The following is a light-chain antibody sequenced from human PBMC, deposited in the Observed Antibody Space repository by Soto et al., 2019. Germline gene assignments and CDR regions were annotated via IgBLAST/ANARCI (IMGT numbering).Light chain of an antibody. V-gene: IGLV2-11*01. CDR1: NNDVGFYNY. CDR2: DVS. CDR3: CSYAGSYTLL. Sequence: QSALTQPRSVSGSPGQSVTISCTGTNNDVGFYNYVSWYQQHPGKAPKLMMSDVSKRPSGVPDRFSGSKSGTTASLTISGLQAEDEADYYCCSYAGSYTLLFGGGTKVTVL. J-gene: IGLJ2*01.